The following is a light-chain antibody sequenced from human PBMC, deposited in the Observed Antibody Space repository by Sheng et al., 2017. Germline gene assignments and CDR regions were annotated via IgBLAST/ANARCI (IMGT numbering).Light chain of an antibody. J-gene: IGLJ1*01. V-gene: IGLV2-14*03. CDR2: DVS. CDR1: SGDVGGYNF. Sequence: QSALTQPASVSGSPGQSITISCTGSSGDVGGYNFVSWYQQHPGKVPKLMIYDVSNRPSGVSNRFSGSKSANTASLTISGLQAEDEADYYCSSYTSSSTYVFGTGTKVTVL. CDR3: SSYTSSSTYV.